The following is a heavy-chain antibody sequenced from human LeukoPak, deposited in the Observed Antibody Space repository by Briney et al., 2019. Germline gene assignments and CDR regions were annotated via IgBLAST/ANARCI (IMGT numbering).Heavy chain of an antibody. CDR1: GASTIHFY. D-gene: IGHD5-12*01. Sequence: KASETLSLTCTVSGASTIHFYWNWIRQPPGKGLEWIGYMHNSGSSKHNPSLKSRLTISIDTSKNQFSLQLASVTAADTAIYYCARSAEWLRNAFDIWGQGTMVSVSS. CDR2: MHNSGSS. V-gene: IGHV4-59*01. CDR3: ARSAEWLRNAFDI. J-gene: IGHJ3*02.